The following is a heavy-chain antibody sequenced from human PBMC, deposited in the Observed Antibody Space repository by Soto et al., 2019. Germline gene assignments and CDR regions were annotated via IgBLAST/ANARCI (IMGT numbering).Heavy chain of an antibody. D-gene: IGHD5-12*01. CDR1: GYSINSDFY. V-gene: IGHV4-38-2*01. J-gene: IGHJ4*02. Sequence: PSETLSLTCAVSGYSINSDFYLGWMRHPPGKGLEWVGSVYHSGTTYYNPSLKSRLAISVDTSNNHFSLKLSSVTAADTAVYYCARGYSSGVRYFTYWGQGTLVTVSS. CDR3: ARGYSSGVRYFTY. CDR2: VYHSGTT.